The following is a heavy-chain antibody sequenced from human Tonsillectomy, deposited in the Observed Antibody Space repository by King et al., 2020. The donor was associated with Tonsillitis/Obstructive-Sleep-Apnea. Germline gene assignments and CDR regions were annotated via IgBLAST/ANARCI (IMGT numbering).Heavy chain of an antibody. CDR3: ARDQGWVPAAIGSGLDWYFDL. J-gene: IGHJ2*01. CDR2: INTNTGNP. CDR1: GYTFTNYA. Sequence: VQLVESGSELKKPGASVKVSCKASGYTFTNYAINWVRQAPGQGLEWMGWINTNTGNPTYAQGFTGRFVFSLDTSVSTAYLQISSLRAEDSAVYYCARDQGWVPAAIGSGLDWYFDLWGRGTLVTVSS. D-gene: IGHD2-2*02. V-gene: IGHV7-4-1*02.